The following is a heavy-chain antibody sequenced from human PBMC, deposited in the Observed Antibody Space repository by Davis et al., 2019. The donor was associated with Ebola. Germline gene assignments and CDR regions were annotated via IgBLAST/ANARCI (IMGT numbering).Heavy chain of an antibody. J-gene: IGHJ4*02. Sequence: ASVKVSCKASGYTFTDYNIHWVRQAPGHGLEWMGRIISNIGDTNYAQNFQGRVTMTRDTSISTAYMELSRLTSDDTAVYYCARGHNYGFEYWGQGTLVIVSS. CDR3: ARGHNYGFEY. CDR1: GYTFTDYN. V-gene: IGHV1-2*06. D-gene: IGHD5-18*01. CDR2: IISNIGDT.